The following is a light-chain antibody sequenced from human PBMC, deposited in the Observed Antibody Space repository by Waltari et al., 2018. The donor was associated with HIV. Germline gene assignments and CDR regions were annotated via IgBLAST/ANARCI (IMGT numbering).Light chain of an antibody. V-gene: IGKV4-1*01. J-gene: IGKJ2*01. CDR3: QQFYTTPYT. CDR2: WAS. Sequence: DIVMTQSPDSLIVSLGERATINCKSSQSVLYTSNNKNYLAWYQQKPGQPPNLLIYWASTRESGVPDRFSGGGSGTDFTLTISSLQAEDVAVYFCQQFYTTPYTFGQGTKLEI. CDR1: QSVLYTSNNKNY.